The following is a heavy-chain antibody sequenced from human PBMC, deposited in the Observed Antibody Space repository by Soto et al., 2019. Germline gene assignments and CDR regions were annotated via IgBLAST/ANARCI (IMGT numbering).Heavy chain of an antibody. CDR1: GFTFSSYA. Sequence: PGGSLRLSCAASGFTFSSYAMSWVRQAPGKGLEWVSAISGSGGSTYYADSVKGRFTISRDNSKNTLYLQMNSLRAEDTAVYYCAKGGNDYGGNSAYKNYYYYYGMDVWGQGTTVTV. D-gene: IGHD4-17*01. V-gene: IGHV3-23*01. CDR3: AKGGNDYGGNSAYKNYYYYYGMDV. CDR2: ISGSGGST. J-gene: IGHJ6*02.